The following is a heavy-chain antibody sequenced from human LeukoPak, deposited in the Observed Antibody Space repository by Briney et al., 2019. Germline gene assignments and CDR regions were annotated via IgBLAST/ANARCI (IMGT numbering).Heavy chain of an antibody. J-gene: IGHJ5*02. CDR1: GFTFSSYW. Sequence: GGSLRLSCAASGFTFSSYWMSWVRQAPGKGLEWVANIKQDGSEKYYVDSVKGRFTISRDNAKNSLYLQMNSLRAEDTAVYYCARDGIAAPNNWFDPWGQGTLVTVSS. D-gene: IGHD6-6*01. CDR2: IKQDGSEK. CDR3: ARDGIAAPNNWFDP. V-gene: IGHV3-7*03.